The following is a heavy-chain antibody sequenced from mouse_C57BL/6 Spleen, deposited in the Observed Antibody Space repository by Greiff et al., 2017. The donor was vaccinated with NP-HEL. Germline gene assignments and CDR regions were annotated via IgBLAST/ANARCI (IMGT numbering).Heavy chain of an antibody. Sequence: QVQLQQSGAELVRPGTSVKVSCKASGYAFTNYLIEWVKQRPGQGLEWIGVINPGSGGTNYNEKFKGKATLTADKSSSTAYMQLSSLTSEDSAVYFCARNDYDGRFAYWGQGTLVTVSA. D-gene: IGHD2-4*01. J-gene: IGHJ3*01. V-gene: IGHV1-54*01. CDR3: ARNDYDGRFAY. CDR1: GYAFTNYL. CDR2: INPGSGGT.